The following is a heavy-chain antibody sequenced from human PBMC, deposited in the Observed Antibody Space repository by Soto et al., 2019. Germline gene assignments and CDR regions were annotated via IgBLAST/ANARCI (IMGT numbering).Heavy chain of an antibody. CDR1: GFTFDDYA. CDR3: ARDICYSGFNGFDP. D-gene: IGHD5-12*01. V-gene: IGHV3-9*01. J-gene: IGHJ5*02. CDR2: ISWNSGKI. Sequence: SLRLSCAASGFTFDDYAMHWVRRAPGKGLEWVSGISWNSGKIAYADSVRGRFTISRDSAKNSLYLQMNSLRTEDTALYYCARDICYSGFNGFDPWGQGTLVTVSS.